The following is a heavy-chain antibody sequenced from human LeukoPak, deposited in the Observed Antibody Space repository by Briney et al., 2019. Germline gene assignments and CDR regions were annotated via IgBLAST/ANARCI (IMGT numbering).Heavy chain of an antibody. Sequence: GGSLRLSCAASGFTFSRYAMTWVRQAPGRGLEWVSALSGSGDSTYYADSVKGRFTISRDTSMSTLFLQMNSLRAEDTAVYYCAKFRGSGNYWQIATYGMDVWGQGTTVIVSS. V-gene: IGHV3-23*01. CDR1: GFTFSRYA. D-gene: IGHD3-10*01. CDR3: AKFRGSGNYWQIATYGMDV. J-gene: IGHJ6*02. CDR2: LSGSGDST.